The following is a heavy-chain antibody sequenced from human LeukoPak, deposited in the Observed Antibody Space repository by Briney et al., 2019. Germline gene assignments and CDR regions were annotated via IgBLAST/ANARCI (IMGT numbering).Heavy chain of an antibody. D-gene: IGHD6-19*01. CDR1: GYTLTELS. V-gene: IGHV1-24*01. CDR3: ATDQWDSSGRYNGNWFDP. J-gene: IGHJ5*02. Sequence: ASVKVSCKVSGYTLTELSMHWVRQAPGKGLEWMGGFDPEDGETIYAQKFQGRVTMTEDTSTDTAYMELSSLRSEDTAVYYRATDQWDSSGRYNGNWFDPWGQGTLVTVSS. CDR2: FDPEDGET.